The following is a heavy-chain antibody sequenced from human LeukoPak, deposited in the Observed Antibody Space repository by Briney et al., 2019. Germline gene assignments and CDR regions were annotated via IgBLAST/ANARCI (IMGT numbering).Heavy chain of an antibody. V-gene: IGHV3-15*07. Sequence: TGGSLRLSCATSGFTFSNAWMNWVRQAPGKGLEWVGRIKSKTDGGTTDYAAPVKGRFTISRDDSKNTLYLQMNSLKTEDTAVYYCTTDYGYYDSSGYPSPHWGQGTLVTVSS. CDR2: IKSKTDGGTT. D-gene: IGHD3-22*01. CDR3: TTDYGYYDSSGYPSPH. J-gene: IGHJ4*02. CDR1: GFTFSNAW.